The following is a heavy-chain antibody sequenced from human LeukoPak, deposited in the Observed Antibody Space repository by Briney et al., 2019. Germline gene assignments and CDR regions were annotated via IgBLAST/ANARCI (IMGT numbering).Heavy chain of an antibody. D-gene: IGHD5-24*01. CDR3: AKSFSETERATITAY. Sequence: SETLSLTCTVSGGSISSNFWSWIRQPPGKGLEYIGYIYNSGTTNYNPSLKSRVTISVDTSKNQFSLKLSSVTAAETAIYYCAKSFSETERATITAYWGQGTLVTVSS. J-gene: IGHJ4*02. CDR1: GGSISSNF. CDR2: IYNSGTT. V-gene: IGHV4-59*01.